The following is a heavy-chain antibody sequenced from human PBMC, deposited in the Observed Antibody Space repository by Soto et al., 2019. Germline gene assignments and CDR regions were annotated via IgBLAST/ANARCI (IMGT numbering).Heavy chain of an antibody. CDR2: INGDGRIT. D-gene: IGHD1-1*01. J-gene: IGHJ6*03. CDR1: GFTFSSYW. CDR3: ARVGTGYYYKDV. V-gene: IGHV3-74*01. Sequence: EVQLVESGGGLVQPGGSLRLSCAASGFTFSSYWMHWVRQVPGKGLVWVSRINGDGRITTYADSVKGRFTVSRDNAKNALFQEMNSLRAEDTAVYYCARVGTGYYYKDVWGKGTTVTVSS.